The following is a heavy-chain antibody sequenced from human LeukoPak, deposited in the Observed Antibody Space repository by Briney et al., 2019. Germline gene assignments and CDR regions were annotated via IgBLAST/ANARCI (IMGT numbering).Heavy chain of an antibody. V-gene: IGHV1-69*13. Sequence: SVKVSCKASGYTFTGYYMHWVRQAPGQGLEWMGGIIPIFGTPHYAQKFQDRVTITADASTSTAYMELSSLRSEDTAVYYCARAYMTATRHFDSWGQGTLVTVSS. CDR2: IIPIFGTP. CDR3: ARAYMTATRHFDS. CDR1: GYTFTGYY. D-gene: IGHD2-21*02. J-gene: IGHJ4*02.